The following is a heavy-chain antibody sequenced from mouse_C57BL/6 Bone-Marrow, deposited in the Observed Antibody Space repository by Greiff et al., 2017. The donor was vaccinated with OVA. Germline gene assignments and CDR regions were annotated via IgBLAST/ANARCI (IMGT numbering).Heavy chain of an antibody. CDR2: IDPENGDT. D-gene: IGHD1-1*02. Sequence: VQLQQSGAELVRPGASVKLSCTASGFNIKDDYMHWVKQRPEQGLEWIGWIDPENGDTEYASNFQGKATITADTSSNTAYLQLSSLTSEDTAVYYFTTGWPLDYWGQGTTLTVSS. CDR1: GFNIKDDY. V-gene: IGHV14-4*01. J-gene: IGHJ2*01. CDR3: TTGWPLDY.